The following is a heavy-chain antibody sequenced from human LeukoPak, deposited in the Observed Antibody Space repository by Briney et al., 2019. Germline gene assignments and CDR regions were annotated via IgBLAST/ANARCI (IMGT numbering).Heavy chain of an antibody. CDR2: ISWNSGSI. Sequence: GRSLRLSCAASGFTFDDYAMHWVRQAPGKGLEWVSGISWNSGSIGYADSVKGRFTISRDNAKNSLYLQMNSLRAEDMALYYCAKDIGAVAGYAFDIWGQGTMVTVSS. CDR1: GFTFDDYA. J-gene: IGHJ3*02. CDR3: AKDIGAVAGYAFDI. D-gene: IGHD6-19*01. V-gene: IGHV3-9*03.